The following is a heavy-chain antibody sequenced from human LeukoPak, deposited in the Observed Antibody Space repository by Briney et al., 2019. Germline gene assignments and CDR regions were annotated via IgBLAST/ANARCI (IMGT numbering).Heavy chain of an antibody. CDR3: AAVLGGSIWSGYLY. D-gene: IGHD3-3*01. Sequence: VASVKVSCKASGFTFTSSAVQWVRQARGQRLEWIGWIVVGSGNTNYAQKFQERVTITRDMSTSTAYMELSSLRSEDTAVYYCAAVLGGSIWSGYLYWGQGTLVTVSS. CDR1: GFTFTSSA. V-gene: IGHV1-58*01. CDR2: IVVGSGNT. J-gene: IGHJ4*02.